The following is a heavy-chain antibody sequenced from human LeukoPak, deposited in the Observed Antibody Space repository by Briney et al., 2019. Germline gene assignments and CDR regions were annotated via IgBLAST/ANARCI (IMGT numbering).Heavy chain of an antibody. J-gene: IGHJ4*02. Sequence: ASVKVSCKASGGTFSSYAISWVRQAPGQGLEWMEGIIPIFGTANYAQKFQGRVTITADESTSTAYMELSSLRSEDTAVYYCASGGYNLRLYDYWGQGTLVTVSS. CDR3: ASGGYNLRLYDY. CDR1: GGTFSSYA. CDR2: IIPIFGTA. V-gene: IGHV1-69*01. D-gene: IGHD5-24*01.